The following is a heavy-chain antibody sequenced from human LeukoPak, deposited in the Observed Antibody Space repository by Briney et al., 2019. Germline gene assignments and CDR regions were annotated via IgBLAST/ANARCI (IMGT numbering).Heavy chain of an antibody. CDR3: ARDHYYDSTGIN. CDR2: FSYSGSNSGRT. CDR1: GDSISSSTYY. V-gene: IGHV4-39*07. Sequence: PSETLSLTCTVSGDSISSSTYYWGWIRQPPGKGLEWIGTFSYSGSNSGRTYYNPSLRGRVTISVDTSKNQFSLKLSSVTAADTAIYYCARDHYYDSTGINWGQGTLVTVSS. D-gene: IGHD3-22*01. J-gene: IGHJ4*02.